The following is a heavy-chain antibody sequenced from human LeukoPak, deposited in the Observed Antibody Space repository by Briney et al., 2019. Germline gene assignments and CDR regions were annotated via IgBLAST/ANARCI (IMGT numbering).Heavy chain of an antibody. V-gene: IGHV3-7*03. Sequence: GRSLRLSCAASGFTFSSYVMHWVRQAPGKGLEWVASINHNGNVNYYVDSVKGRFTISRDNAKNSLYLQMSNLRAGDTAVYFCARGGGLDVWGQGATVTVSS. CDR2: INHNGNVN. J-gene: IGHJ6*02. CDR1: GFTFSSYV. D-gene: IGHD3-16*01. CDR3: ARGGGLDV.